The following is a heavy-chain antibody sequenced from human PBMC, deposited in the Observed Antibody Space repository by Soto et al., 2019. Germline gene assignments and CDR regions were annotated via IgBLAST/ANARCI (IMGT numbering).Heavy chain of an antibody. V-gene: IGHV3-48*03. CDR3: ARDGRTTIFGVVIIHAFDI. CDR1: GFTFSSYE. Sequence: EVQLVESGGGLVQPGGSLRLSCAASGFTFSSYEMNWVRQAPGKGLEWVSYISSSGSTIYYADSVKGRFTISRDNAKNSLYLQMNSLRAEDTAVYYCARDGRTTIFGVVIIHAFDIWGQGTMVTVSS. D-gene: IGHD3-3*01. CDR2: ISSSGSTI. J-gene: IGHJ3*02.